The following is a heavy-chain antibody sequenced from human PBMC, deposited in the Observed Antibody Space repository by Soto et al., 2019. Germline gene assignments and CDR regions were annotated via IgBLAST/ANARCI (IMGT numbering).Heavy chain of an antibody. V-gene: IGHV1-3*01. CDR2: INAGTGQT. Sequence: QVQLVQSGAEVKKPGASLKVSCKASGYTFSRFPMHWVRQAPGQRLEWMGWINAGTGQTKYSEKIQGRVTMTRDTSASPVYLDLGSLRSEDTAVFSCARQSEGGGAFDIWGQGTMVIVSS. CDR3: ARQSEGGGAFDI. D-gene: IGHD1-26*01. CDR1: GYTFSRFP. J-gene: IGHJ3*02.